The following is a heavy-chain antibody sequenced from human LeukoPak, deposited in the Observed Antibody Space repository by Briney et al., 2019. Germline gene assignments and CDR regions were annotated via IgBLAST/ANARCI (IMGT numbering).Heavy chain of an antibody. J-gene: IGHJ4*02. V-gene: IGHV3-48*01. CDR1: GFTFSSYS. D-gene: IGHD4-23*01. CDR3: AKLSPYGGMGY. Sequence: GGSLRLSCAASGFTFSSYSMNWVRQAPGKGLEWVSYISSSSSTIYYADSVKGRFTISRDNSKNTLYLQMNSLRAEDTAVYYCAKLSPYGGMGYWGQGTLVTVSS. CDR2: ISSSSSTI.